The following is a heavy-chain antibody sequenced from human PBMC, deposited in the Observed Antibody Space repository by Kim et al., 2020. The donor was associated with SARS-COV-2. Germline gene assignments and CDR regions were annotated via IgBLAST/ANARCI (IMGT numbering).Heavy chain of an antibody. J-gene: IGHJ4*02. V-gene: IGHV3-23*01. CDR1: GLTFSSYA. D-gene: IGHD6-19*01. CDR2: ISGSGGST. Sequence: GGSLRLSCAASGLTFSSYAMSWVRQAPGKGLEWVSAISGSGGSTYYADSVKGRFTISRDNSKNTLYLQMNSLRAEDTAVYYCAKDRLQAAVAGIFDYWGQGTLVTVSS. CDR3: AKDRLQAAVAGIFDY.